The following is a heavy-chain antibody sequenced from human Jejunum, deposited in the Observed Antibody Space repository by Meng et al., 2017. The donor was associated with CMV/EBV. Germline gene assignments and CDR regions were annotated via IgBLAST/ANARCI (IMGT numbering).Heavy chain of an antibody. V-gene: IGHV3-73*01. CDR3: TRHSIVVVPAAGFDP. D-gene: IGHD2-2*01. CDR1: TLRDYT. Sequence: TLRDYTIHWVRPAPGKGLEGGGRNRNKTYSSATAYAASVKGRFIISRDDSKNTAYLQMNSLKTEDTAVYYCTRHSIVVVPAAGFDPWGQGTLVTVSS. CDR2: NRNKTYSSAT. J-gene: IGHJ5*02.